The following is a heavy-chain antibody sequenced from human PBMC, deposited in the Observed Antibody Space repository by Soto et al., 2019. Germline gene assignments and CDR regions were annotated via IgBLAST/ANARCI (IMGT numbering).Heavy chain of an antibody. J-gene: IGHJ6*02. V-gene: IGHV3-15*01. CDR1: GFTFSNAW. CDR3: TTPAGGSYYYYGMDV. D-gene: IGHD1-26*01. Sequence: PGGSLRSSLGASGFTFSNAWMTWVRQAPGKGLEWVGRIKSKTDGGTTDYAAPVKGRFTISRDDSKNTLYLQMNSLKTEDTAVYYCTTPAGGSYYYYGMDVWGQGTTVTVSS. CDR2: IKSKTDGGTT.